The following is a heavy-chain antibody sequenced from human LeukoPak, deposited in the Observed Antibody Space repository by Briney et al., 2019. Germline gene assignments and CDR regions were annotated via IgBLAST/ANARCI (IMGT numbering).Heavy chain of an antibody. CDR1: GYTFTGYY. CDR3: ARDLAYYYGSGSYP. J-gene: IGHJ5*02. D-gene: IGHD3-10*01. V-gene: IGHV1-2*02. CDR2: INPNSGGT. Sequence: ASVKVSCKASGYTFTGYYMHWVRRAPGQGLEWMGWINPNSGGTNYAQKFQGRVTMTRDTSISTAYMELSRLRSDDTAVYYCARDLAYYYGSGSYPWGQGTLVTVSS.